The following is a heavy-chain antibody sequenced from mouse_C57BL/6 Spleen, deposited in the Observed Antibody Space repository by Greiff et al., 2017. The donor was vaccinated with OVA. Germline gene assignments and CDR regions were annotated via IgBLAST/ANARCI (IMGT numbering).Heavy chain of an antibody. CDR3: AGRWVTDDFDY. J-gene: IGHJ2*01. V-gene: IGHV1-82*01. CDR1: GYAFTSSR. CDR2: INPGDGDT. Sequence: VQLQQSGPELVKPGASVKISCKASGYAFTSSRMNWVKQRPGKGLEWIGRINPGDGDTNYNGKFKGKATLTVDKSSSTAYMQLSSLTSEDSAVYFCAGRWVTDDFDYWGQGTTLTVSS. D-gene: IGHD2-3*01.